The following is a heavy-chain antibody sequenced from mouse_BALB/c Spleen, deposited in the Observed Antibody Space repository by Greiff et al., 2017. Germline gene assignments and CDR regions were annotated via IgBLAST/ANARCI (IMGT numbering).Heavy chain of an antibody. CDR2: IRSKSNNYAT. D-gene: IGHD2-2*01. J-gene: IGHJ4*01. V-gene: IGHV10-1*02. CDR3: VRHSWGYDVYAMDY. Sequence: EVQVVESGGGLVQPKGSLKLSCAASGFTFNTYAMNWVRQAPGKGLEWVARIRSKSNNYATYYADSVKDRFTISRDDSQSMLYLQMNNLKTEDTAMYYCVRHSWGYDVYAMDYWGQGTSVTVSS. CDR1: GFTFNTYA.